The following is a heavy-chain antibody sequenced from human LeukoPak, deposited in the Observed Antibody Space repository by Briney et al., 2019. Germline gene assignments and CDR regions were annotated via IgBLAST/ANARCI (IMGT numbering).Heavy chain of an antibody. CDR2: ISGSGSSS. V-gene: IGHV3-23*01. CDR1: GFTFSNYG. Sequence: GGSLRLSCAASGFTFSNYGMSWVRQAPGKGLEWVSAISGSGSSSYYADSVKGRFTISRDNSKNTLYLPINSLRAEDTAIYYCAKDQRTISTFDYWGQGTLVTVSS. J-gene: IGHJ4*02. D-gene: IGHD3-3*01. CDR3: AKDQRTISTFDY.